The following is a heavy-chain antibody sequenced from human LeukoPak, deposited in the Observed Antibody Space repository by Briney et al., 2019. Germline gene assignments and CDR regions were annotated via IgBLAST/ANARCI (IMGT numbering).Heavy chain of an antibody. CDR2: ISGSGGST. CDR3: AKTVVPAASRQAGWFDP. CDR1: GFTLSSYA. V-gene: IGHV3-23*01. D-gene: IGHD2-2*01. J-gene: IGHJ5*02. Sequence: GGSLRLSCAASGFTLSSYAMSWVRRAPGKGLEWVSAISGSGGSTYYADSVKGRFTISRDNSKNTLYLQMNSLRAEDTAVYYCAKTVVPAASRQAGWFDPWGQGTLVTVSS.